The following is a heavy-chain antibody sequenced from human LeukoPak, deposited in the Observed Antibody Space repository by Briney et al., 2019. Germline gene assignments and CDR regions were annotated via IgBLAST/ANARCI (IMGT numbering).Heavy chain of an antibody. CDR2: ITDDGFTS. J-gene: IGHJ4*02. CDR1: GFTFSTYA. CDR3: AKEVHYIVGALDC. Sequence: GASLRLSCAASGFTFSTYAMGWVRQAPGKGLEWVSTITDDGFTSHYADSVKGRFSVSRDNSKNTLYLQMSSLRAGDTAVYYCAKEVHYIVGALDCWGQGALGTVSS. D-gene: IGHD1-26*01. V-gene: IGHV3-23*01.